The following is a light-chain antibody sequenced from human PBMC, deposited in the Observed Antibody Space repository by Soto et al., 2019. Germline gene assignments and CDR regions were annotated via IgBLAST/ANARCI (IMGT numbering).Light chain of an antibody. CDR1: QDISNH. CDR3: PPCGNLPPT. V-gene: IGKV1-33*01. CDR2: GAY. J-gene: IGKJ4*01. Sequence: DIQMTQSPSSLSASVGDRVTITCQASQDISNHLNWYQQTSGKAPKLLIYGAYNLETGVPSRFTGSQSGTHFTFTITSLQPEDVATYFCPPCGNLPPTFGGGTKVEI.